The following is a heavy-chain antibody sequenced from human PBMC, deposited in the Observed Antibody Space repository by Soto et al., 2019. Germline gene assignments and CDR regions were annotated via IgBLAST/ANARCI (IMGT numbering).Heavy chain of an antibody. Sequence: ASVKVSCKASGYTFSGFYMHWVRQAPGQGLEWMGWINPNSGGTKSAERFQGRVTMTRDTSISTAYMELSRLTSDDTAVYYCASAAVTGTAGLDFWGQGTQVTVSS. CDR3: ASAAVTGTAGLDF. CDR1: GYTFSGFY. V-gene: IGHV1-2*02. CDR2: INPNSGGT. J-gene: IGHJ4*02. D-gene: IGHD6-19*01.